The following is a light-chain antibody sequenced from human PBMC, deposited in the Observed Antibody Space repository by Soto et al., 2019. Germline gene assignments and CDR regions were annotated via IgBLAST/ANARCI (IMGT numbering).Light chain of an antibody. Sequence: QSVLTQPPSVSGAPGQRVTISCTGSSSNIGAGFDVHWYQHLPETAPKLLIYGNNNRPSGVPDRFSGSKSGTSASLAITGLQAEDEADYYCQSYDSSLSGSLFGGGTKVTVL. CDR3: QSYDSSLSGSL. V-gene: IGLV1-40*01. CDR1: SSNIGAGFD. J-gene: IGLJ2*01. CDR2: GNN.